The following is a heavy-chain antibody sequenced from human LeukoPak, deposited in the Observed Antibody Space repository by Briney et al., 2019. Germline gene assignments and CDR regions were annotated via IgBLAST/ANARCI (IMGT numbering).Heavy chain of an antibody. CDR2: IYYSGST. J-gene: IGHJ5*02. Sequence: SETLSLTCTVSGGSISSSSYYWGWIRQPPGKGLEWIGSIYYSGSTYYNPSLKSRVTISVDTSKNQFSLKLSSVTAADTAVYYCARAELLPFMTTVKGNWFDPWGQGTLVTVSS. CDR3: ARAELLPFMTTVKGNWFDP. CDR1: GGSISSSSYY. V-gene: IGHV4-39*01. D-gene: IGHD4-11*01.